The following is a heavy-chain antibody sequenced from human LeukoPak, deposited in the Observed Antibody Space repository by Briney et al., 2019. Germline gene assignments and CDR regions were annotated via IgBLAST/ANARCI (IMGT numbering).Heavy chain of an antibody. Sequence: GGSLRLSCAASGFTFSDYYMSWIRQAPGKGLEWVSYISTSGSTIYYADSVKGRFTISRDNAKNSLYLQMNSLRAEDTAVYYSAREAPTYYYGSGAPYWGQGTLVTVSS. V-gene: IGHV3-11*01. CDR2: ISTSGSTI. D-gene: IGHD3-10*01. CDR3: AREAPTYYYGSGAPY. J-gene: IGHJ4*02. CDR1: GFTFSDYY.